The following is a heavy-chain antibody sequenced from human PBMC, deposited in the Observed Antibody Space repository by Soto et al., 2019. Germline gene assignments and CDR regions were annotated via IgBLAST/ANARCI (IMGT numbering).Heavy chain of an antibody. CDR2: TFYRSKWHY. V-gene: IGHV6-1*01. CDR3: ARGGWMVRGVMSWFDP. D-gene: IGHD3-10*01. Sequence: SQTLSLTCAISGDSVSSTSAAWNWIRQSPSRGLEWLGRTFYRSKWHYDYAVSVKSRITINPDTSKNQFSLKLSSVTAADTAVYYCARGGWMVRGVMSWFDPWGQGTLVTVSS. J-gene: IGHJ5*02. CDR1: GDSVSSTSAA.